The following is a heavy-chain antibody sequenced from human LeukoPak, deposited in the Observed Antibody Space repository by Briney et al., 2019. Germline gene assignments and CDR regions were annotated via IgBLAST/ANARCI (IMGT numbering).Heavy chain of an antibody. V-gene: IGHV3-48*01. CDR3: ARDSITIFGVINY. CDR2: ISSSSSTI. CDR1: GFTFSSYW. J-gene: IGHJ4*02. D-gene: IGHD3-3*01. Sequence: GGSLRLSCAASGFTFSSYWMNWVRQAPGKGLEWVSYISSSSSTIYYADSVKGRFTISRDNAKNSLYLQMNSLRAEDTAVYYCARDSITIFGVINYWGQGTLVTVSS.